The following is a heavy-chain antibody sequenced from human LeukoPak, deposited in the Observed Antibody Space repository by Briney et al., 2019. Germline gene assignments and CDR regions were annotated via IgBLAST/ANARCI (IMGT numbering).Heavy chain of an antibody. V-gene: IGHV3-23*01. CDR2: ISGSGGNT. Sequence: GGSLRLSCAASGFMISNYAMSWVRQAPGKGLEWVSGISGSGGNTYHADSVKGRFTISRDNSKNRLYLQMNSLRAEDAALCYGAKGSEGGYSYGYHSDYWGQGTLVTVSS. D-gene: IGHD5-18*01. CDR1: GFMISNYA. J-gene: IGHJ4*02. CDR3: AKGSEGGYSYGYHSDY.